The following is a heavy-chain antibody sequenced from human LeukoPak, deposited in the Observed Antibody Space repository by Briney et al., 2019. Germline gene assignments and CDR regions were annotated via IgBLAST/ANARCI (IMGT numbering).Heavy chain of an antibody. J-gene: IGHJ4*02. Sequence: SETLSLTCTVSGGSIGSSGYYWGWIRQPPGKGLEWIGTIYYTGSTYYTPSLKSRVTISVDTSKNQFSLKLSSVTAADTAVYYCARVDRQQLVFDYWGQGTLVTVSS. D-gene: IGHD6-13*01. CDR3: ARVDRQQLVFDY. CDR1: GGSIGSSGYY. V-gene: IGHV4-39*07. CDR2: IYYTGST.